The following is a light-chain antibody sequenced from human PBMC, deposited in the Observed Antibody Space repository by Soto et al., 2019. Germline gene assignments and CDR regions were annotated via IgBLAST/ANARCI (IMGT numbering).Light chain of an antibody. J-gene: IGLJ1*01. Sequence: QSALTQPASVSGSPGQSITISCAGTSSDVGGYNYVSWYQQHPGKAPKLIICDVSNRPSGVSSRFSGSKSGNTASLTISGLQAEDEADYYCSSFAGTSYVFGTGTRSPS. CDR2: DVS. V-gene: IGLV2-14*01. CDR1: SSDVGGYNY. CDR3: SSFAGTSYV.